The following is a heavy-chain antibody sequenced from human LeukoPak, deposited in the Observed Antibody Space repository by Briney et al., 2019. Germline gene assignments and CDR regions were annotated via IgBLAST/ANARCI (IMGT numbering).Heavy chain of an antibody. D-gene: IGHD6-13*01. CDR2: IYYSGST. V-gene: IGHV4-39*07. J-gene: IGHJ5*02. CDR1: VAPIGISSSY. Sequence: SETLSFTCTVSVAPIGISSSYWGWIRKPPGKGLEWIGSIYYSGSTYYNPSLKSRVTISVDTSKNQFSLKLSSVTAADTAVYYCARDRGSSSEAGVWFDPWGQGTLVTVSS. CDR3: ARDRGSSSEAGVWFDP.